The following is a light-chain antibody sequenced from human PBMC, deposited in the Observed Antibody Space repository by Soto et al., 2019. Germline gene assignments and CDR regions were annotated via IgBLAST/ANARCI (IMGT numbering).Light chain of an antibody. CDR3: CSYAGSYTLV. CDR2: KVS. J-gene: IGLJ2*01. V-gene: IGLV2-14*01. CDR1: SSDVGGYNY. Sequence: QSALTQPASVSGSPGQSITIPCTGTSSDVGGYNYVSWYQQHPGRAPKLVIYKVSDRPSGVSSRFSASKSGNTASLTISGLQAEDEADYYCCSYAGSYTLVFGGGTKVTVL.